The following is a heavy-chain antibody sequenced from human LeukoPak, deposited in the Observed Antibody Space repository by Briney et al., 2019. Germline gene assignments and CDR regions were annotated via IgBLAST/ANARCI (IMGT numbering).Heavy chain of an antibody. D-gene: IGHD3-22*01. CDR2: IYTSGST. CDR1: GGSISSGSYY. Sequence: SETLSLTCTVSGGSISSGSYYWSWIRQPAGKGLEWIGRIYTSGSTNYNPSLKSRVTISVDTSKNQFSLKLSSVTAADTAVYYCARWGGGYYDSSGYIGHDAFDIWGQGTMVTVSS. V-gene: IGHV4-61*02. CDR3: ARWGGGYYDSSGYIGHDAFDI. J-gene: IGHJ3*02.